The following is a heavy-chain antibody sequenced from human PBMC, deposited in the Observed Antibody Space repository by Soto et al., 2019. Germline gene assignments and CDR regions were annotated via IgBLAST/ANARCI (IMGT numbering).Heavy chain of an antibody. Sequence: GESLKISCKGSVYSFTSYWIGWVRQMPGKGLEWMGIIYPGDSDTRYSPSFQGLVTMSVDKSIRTAYLQWSSLKASDTAMYYCATISTTGTGTGPRWFDPWGQGTLVTVSS. CDR3: ATISTTGTGTGPRWFDP. J-gene: IGHJ5*02. D-gene: IGHD1-1*01. V-gene: IGHV5-51*01. CDR2: IYPGDSDT. CDR1: VYSFTSYW.